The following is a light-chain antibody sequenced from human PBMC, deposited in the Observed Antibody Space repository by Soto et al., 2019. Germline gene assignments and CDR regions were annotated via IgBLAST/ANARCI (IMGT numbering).Light chain of an antibody. V-gene: IGLV2-14*01. CDR3: SSYTGSSINTVV. CDR2: EVS. CDR1: SSDVGKYSY. Sequence: QSVLTQPASVSGSPGQSITISCSGTSSDVGKYSYVSWYQQHPAKAPKLMIFEVSNRPSGVSNRFSGSKSGNTASLTISGLQAEEEADYYCSSYTGSSINTVVFGGGTKLTVL. J-gene: IGLJ2*01.